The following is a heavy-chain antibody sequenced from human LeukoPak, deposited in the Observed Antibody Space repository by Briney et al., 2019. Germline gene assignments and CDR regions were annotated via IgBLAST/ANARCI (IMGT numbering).Heavy chain of an antibody. Sequence: PGGSLRLSCAASGFTFSSYSMNWVRQAPGKGLEWVSSISSSSSYIYYADSVKGRFTISRDDAKNSLYLQMNSLRAEDTAVYYCARAEGIVGATDLGYWGQGTLVTVSS. CDR2: ISSSSSYI. CDR1: GFTFSSYS. CDR3: ARAEGIVGATDLGY. V-gene: IGHV3-21*01. D-gene: IGHD1-26*01. J-gene: IGHJ4*02.